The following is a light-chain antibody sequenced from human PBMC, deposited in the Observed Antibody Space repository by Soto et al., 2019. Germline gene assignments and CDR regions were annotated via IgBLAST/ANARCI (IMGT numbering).Light chain of an antibody. J-gene: IGKJ4*01. CDR1: QDIRND. Sequence: DIQMTQSPSSLSASVGDRVTITCRASQDIRNDLDWYQQKPGKAPKRLIYAASSLKNGAPSRFSGSGSGTEFTLTTRSLQPEDFATYYCQQRDTYSVGGGTKVEIK. V-gene: IGKV1-17*01. CDR2: AAS. CDR3: QQRDTYS.